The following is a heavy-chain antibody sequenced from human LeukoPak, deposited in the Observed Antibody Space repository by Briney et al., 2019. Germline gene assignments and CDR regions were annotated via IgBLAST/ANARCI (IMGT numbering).Heavy chain of an antibody. D-gene: IGHD3-22*01. J-gene: IGHJ3*02. CDR2: ISSSGSTI. CDR1: GFTFSDYY. Sequence: GGSLRLSCAASGFTFSDYYMSWIRQAPGKGLEWVSYISSSGSTIYCADSVKGRFTISRDNAKNSLYLQMNSLRAEDTAVYYCARSRITMIADAFDIWGQGTMVTVSS. V-gene: IGHV3-11*01. CDR3: ARSRITMIADAFDI.